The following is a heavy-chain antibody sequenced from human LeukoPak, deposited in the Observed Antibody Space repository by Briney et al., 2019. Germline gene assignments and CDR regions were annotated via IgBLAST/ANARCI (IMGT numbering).Heavy chain of an antibody. Sequence: SETLSLTCTVSGGSISSYYWSWIRQPPGKGLEWIGYIYYSGSTNYNPSLKSRVTISVDTSKNQFSLKLSSVTAADTAVYYCARGEWELDAFDNWGQGTMVTVSS. CDR1: GGSISSYY. J-gene: IGHJ3*02. CDR3: ARGEWELDAFDN. CDR2: IYYSGST. V-gene: IGHV4-59*01. D-gene: IGHD1-26*01.